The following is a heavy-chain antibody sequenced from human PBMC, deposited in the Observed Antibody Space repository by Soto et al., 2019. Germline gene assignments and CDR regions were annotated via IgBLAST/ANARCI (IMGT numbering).Heavy chain of an antibody. CDR3: ARVVMYSSSPSLYYYYGMDV. V-gene: IGHV4-59*01. CDR2: IYYSGST. CDR1: GGSISSYY. Sequence: QVQLQESGPGLVKPSETLSLTCTVSGGSISSYYWSWIRQPPGKGLEWIGYIYYSGSTNYNPSLRSRVTIPVDTTKNQFSLKLSSVTAADTAVYYCARVVMYSSSPSLYYYYGMDVWGQGTTVTVSS. D-gene: IGHD6-13*01. J-gene: IGHJ6*02.